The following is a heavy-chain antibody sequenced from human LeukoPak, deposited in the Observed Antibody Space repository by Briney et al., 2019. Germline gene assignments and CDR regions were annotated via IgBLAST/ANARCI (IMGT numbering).Heavy chain of an antibody. Sequence: SETLSLTCTVSGGSISSYYWSWIRQPPGKGLEWIGYIYYSGSTNYNPSLKSRVTIPVDTSKNQFSLKLSSVTAADTAVYYCARDYYGSGSYFGDKTTNWFDPWGQGTLVTVSS. J-gene: IGHJ5*02. CDR3: ARDYYGSGSYFGDKTTNWFDP. D-gene: IGHD3-10*01. CDR2: IYYSGST. V-gene: IGHV4-59*01. CDR1: GGSISSYY.